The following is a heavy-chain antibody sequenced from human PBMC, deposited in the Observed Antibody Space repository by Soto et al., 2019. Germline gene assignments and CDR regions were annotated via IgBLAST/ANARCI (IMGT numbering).Heavy chain of an antibody. Sequence: QVQLVPSGAEVQQPGSSVKVSCKASGGSFSHFVISWVRQAPGQGLEWMGGIIPNFGTTNYAQKFQGKVTITADETTRTAYLELSGLTSADTYVYYCARDVGGEATIRYWGQGTLVTVSS. D-gene: IGHD5-12*01. CDR1: GGSFSHFV. J-gene: IGHJ4*02. CDR2: IIPNFGTT. V-gene: IGHV1-69*01. CDR3: ARDVGGEATIRY.